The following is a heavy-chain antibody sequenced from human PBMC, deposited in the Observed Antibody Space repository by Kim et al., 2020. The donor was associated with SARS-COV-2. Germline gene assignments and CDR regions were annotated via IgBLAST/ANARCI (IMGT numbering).Heavy chain of an antibody. Sequence: GGSLRLSCAASGFTFSNYAMNWVRQAPGKGLEWVAFISGEGSNTYYADSVKGRFTISRDNSKNTLYLQMNSLRVEDTAVYYCAKDTLADGTKTFYNLGQGTLVTASS. CDR2: ISGEGSNT. J-gene: IGHJ4*02. D-gene: IGHD6-19*01. CDR3: AKDTLADGTKTFYN. CDR1: GFTFSNYA. V-gene: IGHV3-23*01.